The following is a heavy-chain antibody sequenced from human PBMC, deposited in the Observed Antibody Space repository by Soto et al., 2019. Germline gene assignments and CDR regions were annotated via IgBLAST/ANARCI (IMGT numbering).Heavy chain of an antibody. CDR2: IYSGGST. V-gene: IGHV3-53*04. J-gene: IGHJ4*02. CDR1: GFTVSSNY. D-gene: IGHD2-21*01. CDR3: ATSDCGGDCYGYFDY. Sequence: QPGGSLRLSCAASGFTVSSNYMSWVRQAPGKGLEWVSVIYSGGSTYYADSVKGRFTISRHNSKNALYLQMNSLRAEDTAVYYCATSDCGGDCYGYFDYWGQGTLVTVSS.